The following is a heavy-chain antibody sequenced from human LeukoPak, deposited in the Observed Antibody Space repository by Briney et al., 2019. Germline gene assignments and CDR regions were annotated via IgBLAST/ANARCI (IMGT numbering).Heavy chain of an antibody. CDR3: AKALLRYFDWLQKDDAFDI. D-gene: IGHD3-9*01. J-gene: IGHJ3*02. Sequence: GGSLRLSCAASGFTFSSYAMSWVRQAPGKGLEWVSAISGSGGSTYYADSVKGRFTISRDNSKNTLYLQMNSLRAKDTAVYYCAKALLRYFDWLQKDDAFDIWGQGTVVTVSS. V-gene: IGHV3-23*01. CDR2: ISGSGGST. CDR1: GFTFSSYA.